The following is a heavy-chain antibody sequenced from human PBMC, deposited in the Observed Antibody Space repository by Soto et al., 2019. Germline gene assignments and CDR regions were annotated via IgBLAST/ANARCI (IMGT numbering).Heavy chain of an antibody. CDR2: IYYSGST. Sequence: QVPLQESGPGLVKPSQTLSLTCTVSGGSISSGGYYWSWIRQHPGKGLEWIGYIYYSGSTYYNPSLKSRVTISVDTSKNQFSLKLSSVTAADTAVYYCARDLTTGEHWYFDLWGRGTLVTVSS. V-gene: IGHV4-31*03. D-gene: IGHD4-17*01. J-gene: IGHJ2*01. CDR1: GGSISSGGYY. CDR3: ARDLTTGEHWYFDL.